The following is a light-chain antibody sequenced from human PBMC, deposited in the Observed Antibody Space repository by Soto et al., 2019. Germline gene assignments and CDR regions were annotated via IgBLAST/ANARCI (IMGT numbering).Light chain of an antibody. J-gene: IGKJ3*01. Sequence: EIVLTQSPGTLSLSPWERATLSCRASQSVSSSYLGWYQQKPGQAPRLLIYGASSRATGIPDRFRGGGSGTDFTLTISRLEPEDFAVYYCQQRSNWPPTFGPGTKVDIK. CDR1: QSVSSSY. V-gene: IGKV3D-20*02. CDR2: GAS. CDR3: QQRSNWPPT.